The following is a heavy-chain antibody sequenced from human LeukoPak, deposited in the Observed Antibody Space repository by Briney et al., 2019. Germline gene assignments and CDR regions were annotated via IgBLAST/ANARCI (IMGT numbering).Heavy chain of an antibody. CDR3: AKIAGGGATSY. V-gene: IGHV4-59*01. D-gene: IGHD1-26*01. CDR2: IYYSGST. J-gene: IGHJ4*02. CDR1: GGSISSYY. Sequence: ASETLSLTCTVSGGSISSYYWSWIRQPPGKGLEWIGYIYYSGSTNYNPSLKSRVTISVDTSKNQFSLKLSSVTAADTAVYHCAKIAGGGATSYWGQGTLVTVSS.